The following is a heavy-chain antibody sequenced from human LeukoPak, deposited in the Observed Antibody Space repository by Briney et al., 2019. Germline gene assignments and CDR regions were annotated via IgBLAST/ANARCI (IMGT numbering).Heavy chain of an antibody. CDR2: IYYSGST. CDR3: ARAQVVPAAIFDY. CDR1: GGSISSYY. D-gene: IGHD2-2*02. V-gene: IGHV4-59*12. Sequence: SETLSLTCTVSGGSISSYYWNWIRQPPGKGLEWIGNIYYSGSTNYNPSLKSRVTISVDTSKNQFSLKLSSVTAADTAVYYCARAQVVPAAIFDYWGQGTLVTVSS. J-gene: IGHJ4*02.